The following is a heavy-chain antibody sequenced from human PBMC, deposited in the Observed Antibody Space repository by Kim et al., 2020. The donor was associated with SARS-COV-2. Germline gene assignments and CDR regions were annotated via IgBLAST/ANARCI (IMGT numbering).Heavy chain of an antibody. J-gene: IGHJ4*02. V-gene: IGHV4-59*08. CDR3: ARLKSACYVDY. Sequence: SETLSLTCTVSGGSIYSDYWTWIRQPPGKGLECIGYIYYSGTTNYNPSLKSRVTISVDTSKNQFSLNVSSVTAADTAVYYCARLKSACYVDYWGRGTLVTVSS. CDR2: IYYSGTT. CDR1: GGSIYSDY.